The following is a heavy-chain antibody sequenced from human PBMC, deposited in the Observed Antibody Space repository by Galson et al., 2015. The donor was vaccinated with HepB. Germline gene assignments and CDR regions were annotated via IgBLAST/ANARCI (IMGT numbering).Heavy chain of an antibody. V-gene: IGHV4-39*01. CDR2: AYYSGTT. CDR3: ARSTYPYLHNTSRKIGAFDI. J-gene: IGHJ3*02. CDR1: GGSISVITYY. D-gene: IGHD2-2*01. Sequence: LSLTCSVSGGSISVITYYWGWIRQPPGKGLEWIGSAYYSGTTYYNLSLKSRVTMSVDTSKNQFSLKLRSVTAADTALYYCARSTYPYLHNTSRKIGAFDIWGQGTMVTVSS.